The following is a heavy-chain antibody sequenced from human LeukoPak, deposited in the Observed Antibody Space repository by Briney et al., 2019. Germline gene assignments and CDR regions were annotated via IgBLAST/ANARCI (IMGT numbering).Heavy chain of an antibody. CDR2: INDRGIAT. CDR1: GFTFSSYA. V-gene: IGHV3-23*01. CDR3: AKGLKTAVGPYKGYHYYMDV. J-gene: IGHJ6*03. D-gene: IGHD5-18*01. Sequence: GGSLRLSCAASGFTFSSYATHWVRQAPGKGLEWVSTINDRGIATYYADSVKGRFTISRDNSKNTLSLQVSSLRAEDTAIYYCAKGLKTAVGPYKGYHYYMDVWGKGTTVTVSS.